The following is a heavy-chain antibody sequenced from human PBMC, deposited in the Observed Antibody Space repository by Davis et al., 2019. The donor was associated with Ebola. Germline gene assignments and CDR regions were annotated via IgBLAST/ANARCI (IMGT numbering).Heavy chain of an antibody. CDR1: GFTFSSYW. V-gene: IGHV3-30-3*01. Sequence: GGSLRLSCAASGFTFSSYWMSWVRQAPGKGLEWVAVISYDGSNKYYADSVKGRFTISRDNSKNTLYLQMNSLRAEDTAVYYCARGDDYSNYYYGMDVWGKGTTVTVSS. D-gene: IGHD4-11*01. J-gene: IGHJ6*04. CDR2: ISYDGSNK. CDR3: ARGDDYSNYYYGMDV.